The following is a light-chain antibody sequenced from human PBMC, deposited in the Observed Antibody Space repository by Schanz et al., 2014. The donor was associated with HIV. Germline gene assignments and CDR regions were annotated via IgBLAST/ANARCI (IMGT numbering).Light chain of an antibody. CDR2: GAS. V-gene: IGKV3-20*01. CDR3: QQYNDWPPIT. Sequence: EIVLTQSPGTLSLSPGERATLSCRASQSVSSSYLAWYQQKPGQAPRLLVYGASSRATGIPDRFSGGGSGTEFTLTISSLQSEDFAVYYCQQYNDWPPITFGQGTRLEIK. CDR1: QSVSSSY. J-gene: IGKJ5*01.